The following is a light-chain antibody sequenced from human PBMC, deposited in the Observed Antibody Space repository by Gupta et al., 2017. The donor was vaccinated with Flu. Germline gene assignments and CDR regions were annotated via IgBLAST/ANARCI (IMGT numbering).Light chain of an antibody. V-gene: IGLV3-21*02. CDR2: ADS. Sequence: SYVLTQSPSVSVAPGQTARITCGGNNIGSKSVHWYQQKSGQAPVLVVYADSDRPSGIPDRISGSNSGNTATLTINRLEVGDEADYYCQVWDTNGDYWVFGGGTKLAVL. CDR1: NIGSKS. CDR3: QVWDTNGDYWV. J-gene: IGLJ3*02.